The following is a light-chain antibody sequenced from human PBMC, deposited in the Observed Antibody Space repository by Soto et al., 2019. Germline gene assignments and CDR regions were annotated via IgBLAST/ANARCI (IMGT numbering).Light chain of an antibody. CDR1: QTISNW. CDR3: QQYSSYPWT. Sequence: DIQMTQSPSTLSASVGDRVTITRRASQTISNWLAWYQQKTGKAPNLLIYDASSLESGVPSRFSGSRSGTEFTLTISSLQPDDFATYYCQQYSSYPWTFGQGTKVDIK. J-gene: IGKJ1*01. V-gene: IGKV1-5*01. CDR2: DAS.